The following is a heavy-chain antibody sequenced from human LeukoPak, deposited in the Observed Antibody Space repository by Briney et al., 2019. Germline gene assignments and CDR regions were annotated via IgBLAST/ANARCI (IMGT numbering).Heavy chain of an antibody. CDR2: ISYDGSNK. D-gene: IGHD3-10*01. J-gene: IGHJ6*02. Sequence: PGGSLRLSCAASGFTFSSYGMHWVRQAPGKGLEWVAVISYDGSNKYYADSVKGRFTISRDNSKNTLYLQMNSLRAEDTAVYYCARDSVYYYGSGTSPDYYYYYGMDVWGQGTTVTVSS. CDR1: GFTFSSYG. CDR3: ARDSVYYYGSGTSPDYYYYYGMDV. V-gene: IGHV3-30*03.